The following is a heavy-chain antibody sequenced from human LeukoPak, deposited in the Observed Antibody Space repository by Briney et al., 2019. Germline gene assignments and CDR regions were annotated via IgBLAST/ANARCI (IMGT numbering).Heavy chain of an antibody. CDR3: ARARSGLFDY. D-gene: IGHD1-26*01. CDR1: GFTFSTYA. V-gene: IGHV3-23*01. CDR2: ISNSGDST. Sequence: PGGSLRLSCAASGFTFSTYAMSWVRQAPGEGLQWVSGISNSGDSTYYLDSVKGRFTISRDNSKNTLHLQMGSLRAEDMAVYYCARARSGLFDYWGQGTLVTVSS. J-gene: IGHJ4*02.